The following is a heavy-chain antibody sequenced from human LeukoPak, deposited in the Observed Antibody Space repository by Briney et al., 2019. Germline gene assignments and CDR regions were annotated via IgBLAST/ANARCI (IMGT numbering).Heavy chain of an antibody. J-gene: IGHJ3*02. V-gene: IGHV3-23*01. CDR1: GFTFSSYA. Sequence: PGGSLRLSCAASGFTFSSYAMSWVRQPPGKGLEWVSAISGSGGGTYYADSVKGRFTLSRDNSKNTLFLQMNSLRAEDTAVYYCAREPQGDSSGYDAFDIWGQGTMVTVSS. D-gene: IGHD3-22*01. CDR3: AREPQGDSSGYDAFDI. CDR2: ISGSGGGT.